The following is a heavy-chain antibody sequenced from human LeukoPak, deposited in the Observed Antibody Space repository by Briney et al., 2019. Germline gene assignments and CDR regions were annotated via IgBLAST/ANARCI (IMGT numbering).Heavy chain of an antibody. Sequence: ASVKVSCKASGGTFSSYAISWVRQAPGQGLEWMGGIIPIFGTANYAQKFQGRVTITADKSTSTAYMELSSLRSEDTAVYYCARVGSGYSSGWYVFDYWGQGTLVTVSS. J-gene: IGHJ4*02. CDR1: GGTFSSYA. D-gene: IGHD6-19*01. CDR3: ARVGSGYSSGWYVFDY. CDR2: IIPIFGTA. V-gene: IGHV1-69*06.